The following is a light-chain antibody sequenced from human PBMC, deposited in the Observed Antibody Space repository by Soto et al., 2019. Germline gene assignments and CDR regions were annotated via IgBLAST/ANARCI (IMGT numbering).Light chain of an antibody. CDR1: SSNIGAGYD. J-gene: IGLJ2*01. V-gene: IGLV1-40*01. CDR2: GNN. CDR3: QSYDSSLSSGV. Sequence: QSVLTQPPSVSGAPGQRVTISCTGSSSNIGAGYDVRWYQQLPGTAPKLLINGNNNRPSGVPDRFSGSKSGTSASLAITGLQAEDEADYYCQSYDSSLSSGVFGGGTKLTVL.